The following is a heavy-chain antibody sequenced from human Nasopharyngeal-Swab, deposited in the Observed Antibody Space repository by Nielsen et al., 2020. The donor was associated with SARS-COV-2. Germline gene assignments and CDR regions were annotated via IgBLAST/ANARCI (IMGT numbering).Heavy chain of an antibody. CDR2: ISSSGSTI. CDR3: ARDCRGYSGYDPRLNWFDP. J-gene: IGHJ5*02. Sequence: WIRQPPGKGLEWVSYISSSGSTIYYADSVKGRFTISRDNAKNSLYLQMNSLRAEDTAVYYCARDCRGYSGYDPRLNWFDPWGQGTLVTVSS. V-gene: IGHV3-11*04. D-gene: IGHD5-12*01.